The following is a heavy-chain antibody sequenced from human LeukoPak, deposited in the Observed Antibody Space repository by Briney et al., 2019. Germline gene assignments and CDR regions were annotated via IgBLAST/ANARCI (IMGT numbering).Heavy chain of an antibody. J-gene: IGHJ4*02. CDR1: GFTFSSYW. CDR3: ARGSGNYYLINDY. D-gene: IGHD1-26*01. V-gene: IGHV3-74*01. Sequence: GGSLRLSCAASGFTFSSYWMHWVRQAPGKGLVWVSRINSDGSSTSYADSVKGRFTISRDNAKNTLYLQMNSLRAEDTAVYYCARGSGNYYLINDYWGQGTLVTVSS. CDR2: INSDGSST.